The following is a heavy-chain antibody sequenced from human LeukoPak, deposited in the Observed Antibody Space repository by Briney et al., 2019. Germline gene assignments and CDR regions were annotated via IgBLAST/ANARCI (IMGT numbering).Heavy chain of an antibody. V-gene: IGHV3-30*03. J-gene: IGHJ4*02. CDR3: ARGQSSFIAAAGTTDY. CDR2: ISYDGSNK. Sequence: GRSLRLSCAASGFTFSSYGMHWVRQAPGKGLEWVAVISYDGSNKYYADSVKGRFTISRDNSKNTLYLQMNSLRAEDTAVYYCARGQSSFIAAAGTTDYWGQGTLVTVSS. D-gene: IGHD6-13*01. CDR1: GFTFSSYG.